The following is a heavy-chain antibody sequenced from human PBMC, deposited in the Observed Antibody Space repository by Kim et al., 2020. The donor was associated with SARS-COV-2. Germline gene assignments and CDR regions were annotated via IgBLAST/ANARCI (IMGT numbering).Heavy chain of an antibody. J-gene: IGHJ3*02. D-gene: IGHD4-4*01. CDR1: GGTFSSYA. CDR3: ADSHDYSNPGPPWGAFDI. CDR2: IIPIFGTA. Sequence: SVKVSCKASGGTFSSYAISWVRQAPGQGLEWMGGIIPIFGTANYAQKFQGRVTITADESTSTAYMELSSLRSEDTAVYYCADSHDYSNPGPPWGAFDIWGQGTMVTVSS. V-gene: IGHV1-69*13.